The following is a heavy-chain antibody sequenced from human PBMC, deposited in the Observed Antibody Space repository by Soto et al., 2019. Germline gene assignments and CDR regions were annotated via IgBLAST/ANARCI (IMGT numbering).Heavy chain of an antibody. V-gene: IGHV1-24*01. CDR1: GYTLTELS. J-gene: IGHJ6*02. D-gene: IGHD6-19*01. CDR2: FDPEDGET. CDR3: ATRGIAVAGTRRAARGYYYYYGMDV. Sequence: QVQLVQSGAEVKKPGASVKVSCKVSGYTLTELSMHWVRQAPGKGLEWMGGFDPEDGETIYAQKFQGRVTMTEDTSTDTAYMELSSLRSEDTAVYYCATRGIAVAGTRRAARGYYYYYGMDVWGQGTTVTVSS.